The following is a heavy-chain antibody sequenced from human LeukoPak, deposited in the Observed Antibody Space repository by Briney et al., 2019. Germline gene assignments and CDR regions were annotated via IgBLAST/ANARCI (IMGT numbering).Heavy chain of an antibody. CDR2: INPNSGGT. CDR3: ARDRRVYYDSSGYSWWSFDY. D-gene: IGHD3-22*01. J-gene: IGHJ4*02. V-gene: IGHV1-2*02. CDR1: GYTFTGYY. Sequence: ASVKVSCKASGYTFTGYYMHWVRQAPGRGLEWMGWINPNSGGTNYAQKFQGRVTMTRDTSISTAYMELSRLRSDDTAVYYCARDRRVYYDSSGYSWWSFDYWGQGTLVTVSS.